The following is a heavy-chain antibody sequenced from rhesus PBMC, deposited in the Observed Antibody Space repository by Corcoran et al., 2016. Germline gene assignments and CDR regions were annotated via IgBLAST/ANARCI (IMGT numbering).Heavy chain of an antibody. J-gene: IGHJ4*01. D-gene: IGHD3-3*01. CDR3: AKDLFPTYYNIWTGYYTGDY. CDR2: ISSGGSI. CDR1: GFTSGNSD. Sequence: VQPGGSLRLSCAAPGFTSGNSDLIWIRQAPGKGLEWVSYISSGGSIYYSDTVKGRFTISRDNAKNTLYLQMSSLRVEDTAVYYCAKDLFPTYYNIWTGYYTGDYWGQGVLVTVSS. V-gene: IGHV3S43*01.